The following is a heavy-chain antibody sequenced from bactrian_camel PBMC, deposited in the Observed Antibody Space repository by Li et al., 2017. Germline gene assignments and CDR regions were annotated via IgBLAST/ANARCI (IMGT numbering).Heavy chain of an antibody. D-gene: IGHD2*01. CDR1: GYNYTGNC. CDR2: IYTGDGRT. Sequence: HVQLVESGGSSVQAGGSLRLSCQASGYNYTGNCMAWFRQFPGKEREGVAAIYTGDGRTRYGDFVKGRFTISQDNAKNTMYLQMNSLKPEDTAMYYCAARGPYCYTKLSVRDFTYWGQGTQVTV. V-gene: IGHV3S1*01. CDR3: AARGPYCYTKLSVRDFTY. J-gene: IGHJ6*01.